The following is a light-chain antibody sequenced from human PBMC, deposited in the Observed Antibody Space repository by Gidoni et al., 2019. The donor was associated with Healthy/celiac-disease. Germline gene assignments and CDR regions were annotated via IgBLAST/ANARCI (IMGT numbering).Light chain of an antibody. CDR1: QSSSSY. Sequence: MQMTQSPSSLSASVGDRVTITCRASQSSSSYLNWYQQKPGKAPKLLIYAASSLHSGVPSRFSGSGSGTDFTLTISSLQPEDFATYSCQQSYSTPLTFGGGTKVEIK. J-gene: IGKJ4*01. CDR2: AAS. CDR3: QQSYSTPLT. V-gene: IGKV1-39*01.